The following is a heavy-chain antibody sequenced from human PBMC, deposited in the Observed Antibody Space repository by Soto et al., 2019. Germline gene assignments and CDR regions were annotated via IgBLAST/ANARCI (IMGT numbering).Heavy chain of an antibody. CDR1: GGTFSSYA. J-gene: IGHJ4*01. CDR3: ASVKVDTSMDFDH. V-gene: IGHV1-69*13. D-gene: IGHD5-18*01. Sequence: SVKVSCKASGGTFSSYAISWVRQAPGQGLEWMGGIIPIFATADYAQKFQGRVTITADESTSTVYMDLSSLRLDDTAVYYCASVKVDTSMDFDHWGQ. CDR2: IIPIFATA.